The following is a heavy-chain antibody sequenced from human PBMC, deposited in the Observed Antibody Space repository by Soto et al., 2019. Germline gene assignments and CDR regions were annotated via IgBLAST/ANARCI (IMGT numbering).Heavy chain of an antibody. CDR3: THIYGYCSGGTCYGLDFYYAMDV. D-gene: IGHD2-15*01. CDR1: GFSVTTSGVG. V-gene: IGHV2-5*01. CDR2: IFWNDDK. J-gene: IGHJ6*01. Sequence: SGPTLVNPTPPLTLPCTFSGFSVTTSGVGVGWIRQPPGRAPECLALIFWNDDKRFSPSLKSRPTITKDTARSQVVLTMTNMDPADTGTYYCTHIYGYCSGGTCYGLDFYYAMDVWGQGTTVTVSS.